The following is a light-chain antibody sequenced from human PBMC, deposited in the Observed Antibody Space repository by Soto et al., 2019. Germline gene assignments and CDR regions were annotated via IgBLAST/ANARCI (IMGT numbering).Light chain of an antibody. V-gene: IGKV3-20*01. CDR3: QQCGSSPS. CDR2: DTS. J-gene: IGKJ1*01. Sequence: EIVLTQSPGTLSLSPGERATLSCRASQSVSSSYLAWYQQKPGQAPRLLIYDTSSRATGIPDRFSGSGSGTDFTLAISRLEPEDFAVYYFQQCGSSPSFGQGTKVDLK. CDR1: QSVSSSY.